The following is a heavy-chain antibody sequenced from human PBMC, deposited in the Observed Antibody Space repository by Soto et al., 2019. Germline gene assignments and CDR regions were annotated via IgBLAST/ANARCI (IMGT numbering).Heavy chain of an antibody. CDR1: GYTFTSYG. V-gene: IGHV1-18*01. Sequence: ASVKVSCKASGYTFTSYGISWVRQAPGQGLEWMGWISAYNGNTNYAQKLQGRVTMTTDTSTSTAYMELRSLRSDDTAVYYCARDLAVAAFLGAFDIWGQGTMVTVSS. CDR2: ISAYNGNT. D-gene: IGHD6-19*01. CDR3: ARDLAVAAFLGAFDI. J-gene: IGHJ3*02.